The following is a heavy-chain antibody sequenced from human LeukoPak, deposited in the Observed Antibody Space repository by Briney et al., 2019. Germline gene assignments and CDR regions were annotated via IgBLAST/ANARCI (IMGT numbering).Heavy chain of an antibody. D-gene: IGHD5-18*01. J-gene: IGHJ4*02. CDR2: ISGSGGST. CDR3: ARGYSYAGPIDY. Sequence: GGSLRLSCAASGFTFSSYAMSWVRQAPGKGLEWVSAISGSGGSTYYADSVKGRFTISRDNSKNTLYLQMNRLRAEDTAVYYCARGYSYAGPIDYWGQGTLVTVSS. CDR1: GFTFSSYA. V-gene: IGHV3-23*01.